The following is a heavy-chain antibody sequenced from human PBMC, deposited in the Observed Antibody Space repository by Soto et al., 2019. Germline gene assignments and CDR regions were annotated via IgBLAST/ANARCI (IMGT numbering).Heavy chain of an antibody. CDR1: GFTFSSYA. D-gene: IGHD1-26*01. J-gene: IGHJ6*02. Sequence: EVQLVESGGGLVQPGGSLRLSCAASGFTFSSYAMHWVRQAPGKGLEYVSAISSNGGSTYYANSVKGRFTISRDNSKNTLYLQMGSLRAEDMAVYYCARDRRAIVGAGSSFYYYGMDVWGQGTTVTVSS. V-gene: IGHV3-64*01. CDR2: ISSNGGST. CDR3: ARDRRAIVGAGSSFYYYGMDV.